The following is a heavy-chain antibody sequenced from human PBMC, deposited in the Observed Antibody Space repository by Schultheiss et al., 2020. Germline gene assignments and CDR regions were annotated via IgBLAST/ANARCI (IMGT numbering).Heavy chain of an antibody. Sequence: SVKVSCKASGGTFSSYAINWVRQAPGQGLEWMGGIIPIFGTANYAQKLQGRVTMTTDTSTSTAYMELRSLTSDDTAVYYCARDLDSYSTSPYYSDYWGQGTLVTVSS. V-gene: IGHV1-69*05. D-gene: IGHD6-6*01. CDR2: IIPIFGTA. CDR1: GGTFSSYA. J-gene: IGHJ4*02. CDR3: ARDLDSYSTSPYYSDY.